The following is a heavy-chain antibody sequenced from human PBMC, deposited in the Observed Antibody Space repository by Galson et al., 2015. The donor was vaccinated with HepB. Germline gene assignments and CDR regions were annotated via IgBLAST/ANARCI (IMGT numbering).Heavy chain of an antibody. Sequence: SLRLSCAASGFTFSSYGMHWVRQAPGKGLEWVAVISYDGSNKYYADSVKGRFTISRDNSKNTLYLQMNSLRVEDTAVYYCAKALQLWYMYHGMDVWGQGTTVTVSS. CDR3: AKALQLWYMYHGMDV. V-gene: IGHV3-30*18. CDR1: GFTFSSYG. CDR2: ISYDGSNK. D-gene: IGHD5-18*01. J-gene: IGHJ6*02.